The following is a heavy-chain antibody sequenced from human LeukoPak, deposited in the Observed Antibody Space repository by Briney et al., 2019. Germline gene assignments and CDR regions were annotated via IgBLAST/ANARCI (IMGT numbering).Heavy chain of an antibody. D-gene: IGHD3-22*01. V-gene: IGHV1-18*01. CDR1: GYTFTSYG. CDR3: ARGGGYYYDSSGYRFNWFDR. J-gene: IGHJ5*02. Sequence: GSVQVSCNASGYTFTSYGISWVRQAPGQGLEWMGWISAYNGNTNYAQKLQGRVTMTTDTSTSTAYMELRSLRSDDTAVYYCARGGGYYYDSSGYRFNWFDRWGQGTLVTVSS. CDR2: ISAYNGNT.